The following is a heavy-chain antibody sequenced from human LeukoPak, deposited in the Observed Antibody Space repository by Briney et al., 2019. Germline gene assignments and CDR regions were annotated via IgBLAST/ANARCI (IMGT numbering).Heavy chain of an antibody. CDR1: GFTVSSNY. J-gene: IGHJ4*02. Sequence: TGGSLRLSCAASGFTVSSNYMSWVRQAPGKGLEWVSVICSGSSGTYYTDSVKGRFTISRHNSKNTLYLQMNSLRAEDTAVYYCARVGSGWYDFDYWGQGTLVTV. CDR2: ICSGSSGT. CDR3: ARVGSGWYDFDY. D-gene: IGHD6-19*01. V-gene: IGHV3-53*04.